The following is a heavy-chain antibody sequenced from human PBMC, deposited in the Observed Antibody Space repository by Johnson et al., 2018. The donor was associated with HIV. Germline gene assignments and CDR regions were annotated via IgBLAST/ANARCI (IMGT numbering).Heavy chain of an antibody. CDR3: ARAGRWSGVFDAFDI. CDR1: GFSVSTYD. V-gene: IGHV3-13*01. CDR2: IGTAGDT. Sequence: EVQLVESGGGLVQPGGSLRLSCAASGFSVSTYDMHWVRQATGKGLDWVSVIGTAGDTYYLGSVKGRFTISRENAKNSLYLQMNSLRAGDTAVYYCARAGRWSGVFDAFDIWGQGTMVTVSS. D-gene: IGHD3-10*01. J-gene: IGHJ3*02.